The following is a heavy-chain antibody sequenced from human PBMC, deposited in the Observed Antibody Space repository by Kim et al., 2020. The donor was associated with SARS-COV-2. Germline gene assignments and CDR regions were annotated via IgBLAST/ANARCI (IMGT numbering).Heavy chain of an antibody. CDR3: DASDY. J-gene: IGHJ4*02. CDR2: ISDSGART. V-gene: IGHV3-23*01. Sequence: ISDSGARTHYADSLGGRFTIARDNSKCTLFLQMNNLRVEDTAVYYCDASDYWGQGSLVTVSS.